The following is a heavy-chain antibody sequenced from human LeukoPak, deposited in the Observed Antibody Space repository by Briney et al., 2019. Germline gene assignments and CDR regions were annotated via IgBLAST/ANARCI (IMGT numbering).Heavy chain of an antibody. V-gene: IGHV1-46*01. Sequence: EASVKVSCKASGYTFTSYYMHWVRQAPGQGLEWMGIINPSGGSTSYAQEFQGRVTMTRDTPTSTVYMELSSLRSEDTAVYYCARDRLRTSWSRPEFDYWGQGTLVTVSS. J-gene: IGHJ4*02. D-gene: IGHD2-2*01. CDR3: ARDRLRTSWSRPEFDY. CDR1: GYTFTSYY. CDR2: INPSGGST.